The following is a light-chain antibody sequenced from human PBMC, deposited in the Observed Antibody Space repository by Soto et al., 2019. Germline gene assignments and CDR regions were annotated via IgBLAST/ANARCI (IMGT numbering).Light chain of an antibody. CDR1: QSLLYKSNNKNH. J-gene: IGKJ4*01. Sequence: DIVMTQSPDSLAVSLGEKATINCKSSQSLLYKSNNKNHLAWYQQKPGQSPRLLISWASARDSGVPDRFSGSESGTDFTHTISNLQAEDVSVYYCHQFYSAPQAFGGGTKVEIQ. CDR3: HQFYSAPQA. V-gene: IGKV4-1*01. CDR2: WAS.